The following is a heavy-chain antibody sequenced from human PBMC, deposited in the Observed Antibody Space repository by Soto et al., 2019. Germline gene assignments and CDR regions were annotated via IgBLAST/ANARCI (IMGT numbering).Heavy chain of an antibody. V-gene: IGHV3-30*18. Sequence: GGSLRLSCAASGFTFSGYGMHWVRQAPGKGLEWVVVISYDGSNKYYADSVKGRFTISRDNSKNTLYLQMNSLRAEDTAVYYCAKDGSRPNYYYYGMDVWGQGTTVTVSS. J-gene: IGHJ6*02. D-gene: IGHD6-6*01. CDR1: GFTFSGYG. CDR3: AKDGSRPNYYYYGMDV. CDR2: ISYDGSNK.